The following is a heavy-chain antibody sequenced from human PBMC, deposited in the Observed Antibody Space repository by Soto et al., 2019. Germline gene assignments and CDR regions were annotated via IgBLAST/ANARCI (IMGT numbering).Heavy chain of an antibody. CDR3: ARDRPHNWFDP. V-gene: IGHV3-74*01. CDR2: IDNDGTTS. CDR1: GLPISGHS. Sequence: GGSMRLSCAASGLPISGHSRHWVRQAPGKGLVWVSRIDNDGTTSVYADSVKGRFTISRDNAKDTVYLQMNSLRDEDTAVYYCARDRPHNWFDPWGQGILVTVS. J-gene: IGHJ5*02.